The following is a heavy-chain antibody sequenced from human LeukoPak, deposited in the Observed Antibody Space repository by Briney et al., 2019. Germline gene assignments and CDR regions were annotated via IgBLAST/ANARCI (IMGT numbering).Heavy chain of an antibody. D-gene: IGHD2-15*01. CDR1: GFSFTKYA. CDR3: AREAAWGQWYFDY. CDR2: VADDGNHK. J-gene: IGHJ4*02. Sequence: PGGSLRLSCAASGFSFTKYAMNWVRQAPGKGLEWVAVVADDGNHKVYADSAKGRFTIYRDNSKNTLYLQMDSLRAEDTAVYYCAREAAWGQWYFDYWGQGTLVTVSS. V-gene: IGHV3-30*03.